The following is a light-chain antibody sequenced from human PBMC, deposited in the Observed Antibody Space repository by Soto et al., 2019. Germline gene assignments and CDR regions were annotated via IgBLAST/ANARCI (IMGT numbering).Light chain of an antibody. CDR2: NVN. V-gene: IGLV1-44*01. Sequence: QSVLTQPPSASGTPGRRVTISCSGASSIVGSNTVNWYQQLPGTAPKLLMYNVNKRPSGVPDRFSGSVSGTSASLAISGLQSEDEADYYCAAWDDSLDGPVFGTGTKVTVL. J-gene: IGLJ1*01. CDR3: AAWDDSLDGPV. CDR1: SSIVGSNT.